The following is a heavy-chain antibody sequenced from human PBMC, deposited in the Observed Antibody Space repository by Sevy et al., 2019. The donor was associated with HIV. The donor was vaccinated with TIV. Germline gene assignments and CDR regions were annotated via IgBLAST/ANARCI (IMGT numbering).Heavy chain of an antibody. V-gene: IGHV3-48*02. J-gene: IGHJ6*02. CDR1: GFTFSSYS. CDR2: ISSSSSTI. Sequence: GSLRLSCAASGFTFSSYSMNWVRQAPGKGLEWVSYISSSSSTIYYADSVKGRFTISRDNAKNSLYLQMNSLRDEDTAVYYCAREEGGSGSYYNFAYYYYGMDVWGQGTTVTVSS. D-gene: IGHD3-10*01. CDR3: AREEGGSGSYYNFAYYYYGMDV.